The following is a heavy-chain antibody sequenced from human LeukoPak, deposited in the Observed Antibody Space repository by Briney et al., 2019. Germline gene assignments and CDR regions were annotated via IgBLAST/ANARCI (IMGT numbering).Heavy chain of an antibody. V-gene: IGHV3-23*01. Sequence: GGSLRLSCVASGFTFSTYAMSWVRQAPGRGLEWVSTISSSGGSSYYADSVKGRFTISRDNSRNTLYLQMTGLRAEDTAMYYCARDVEVCRVGACYWTNFTYWGQGGLVP. CDR1: GFTFSTYA. D-gene: IGHD1/OR15-1a*01. J-gene: IGHJ4*02. CDR3: ARDVEVCRVGACYWTNFTY. CDR2: ISSSGGSS.